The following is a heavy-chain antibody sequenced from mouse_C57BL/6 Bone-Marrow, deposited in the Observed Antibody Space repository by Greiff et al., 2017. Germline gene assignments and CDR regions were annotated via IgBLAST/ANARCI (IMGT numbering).Heavy chain of an antibody. CDR2: IDPENGDT. J-gene: IGHJ3*01. V-gene: IGHV14-4*01. D-gene: IGHD5-5*01. Sequence: EVKLVESGAELVRPGASVKLSCTASGFNIKDDYMHWVKQRPEQGLEWIGWIDPENGDTEYASKFQGKATITADTSSNTAYLQLSSLTSEDTAVYYCTTGNYLAWFAYWGQGTLVTVSA. CDR1: GFNIKDDY. CDR3: TTGNYLAWFAY.